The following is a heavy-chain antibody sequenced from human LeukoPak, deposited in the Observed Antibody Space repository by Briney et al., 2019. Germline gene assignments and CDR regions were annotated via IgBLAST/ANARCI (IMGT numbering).Heavy chain of an antibody. Sequence: SETLSLTCTVSGGSISSYYWSWIRQPPGKGLEWIGYTYYSGSTNYNPSLKSRVTISVDTSKNQFSLKLSSVTAADTAVYYCAGVNEDYFDYWGQGTLVTVSS. CDR3: AGVNEDYFDY. J-gene: IGHJ4*02. V-gene: IGHV4-59*01. CDR2: TYYSGST. CDR1: GGSISSYY.